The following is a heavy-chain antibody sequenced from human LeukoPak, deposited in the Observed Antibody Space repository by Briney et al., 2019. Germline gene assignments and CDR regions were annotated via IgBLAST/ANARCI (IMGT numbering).Heavy chain of an antibody. J-gene: IGHJ4*02. CDR2: ISGSGGST. CDR1: GFTFSSYA. Sequence: GGSLRLSCAASGFTFSSYAMSWVRQAPGKGLEWVSAISGSGGSTYYADSVKGRFTISRDNSKNTLYLQMNSLRAEDTAVYYCTSYRFDDFWSGYLGYWGQGTLVTVSS. D-gene: IGHD3-3*01. V-gene: IGHV3-23*01. CDR3: TSYRFDDFWSGYLGY.